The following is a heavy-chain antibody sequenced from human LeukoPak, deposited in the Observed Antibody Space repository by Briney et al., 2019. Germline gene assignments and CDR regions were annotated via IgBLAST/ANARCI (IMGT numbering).Heavy chain of an antibody. CDR2: ISSSSSYI. CDR1: GFTFSSYS. V-gene: IGHV3-21*01. J-gene: IGHJ3*02. CDR3: ARDGSGYDDAFDI. D-gene: IGHD5-12*01. Sequence: GGSLRLSCAASGFTFSSYSMNWVRQAPGKGLEWVSSISSSSSYIYYADSVKGRFTISRDNARNSLYLQMDSLRAEDTAVYYCARDGSGYDDAFDIWGQGTMVTVSS.